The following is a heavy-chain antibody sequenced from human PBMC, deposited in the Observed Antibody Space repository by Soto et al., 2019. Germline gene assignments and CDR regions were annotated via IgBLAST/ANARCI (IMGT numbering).Heavy chain of an antibody. CDR2: IIPIFGTA. Sequence: GASVKVSCKASGGTFSSYAISWVRQAPGQGLEWMGGIIPIFGTANYAQKFQGRVTITADESTSTAYMELSSLRSEDTAVYYCGYCSTSGGNYYGIDVQGQGSTVTV. CDR3: GYCSTSGGNYYGIDV. D-gene: IGHD6-6*01. CDR1: GGTFSSYA. J-gene: IGHJ6*02. V-gene: IGHV1-69*13.